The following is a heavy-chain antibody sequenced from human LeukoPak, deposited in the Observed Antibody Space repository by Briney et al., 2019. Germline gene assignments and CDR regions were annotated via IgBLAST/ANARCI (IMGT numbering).Heavy chain of an antibody. D-gene: IGHD6-19*01. J-gene: IGHJ4*02. V-gene: IGHV3-33*01. CDR2: ILSDGSKE. Sequence: GGSLRLSCAASGFTFSSYGMHWVRQAPGKGLEWVAVILSDGSKEFYTDSVKGRFTISRDNSKNTLYLQMNSLRAEDTAVYYCARVSLSSGCLSNWGQGTLVTVSS. CDR3: ARVSLSSGCLSN. CDR1: GFTFSSYG.